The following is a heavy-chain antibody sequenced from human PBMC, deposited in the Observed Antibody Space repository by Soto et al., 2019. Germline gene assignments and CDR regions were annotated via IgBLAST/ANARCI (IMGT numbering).Heavy chain of an antibody. J-gene: IGHJ4*02. CDR3: AHIYDSSGYSPY. V-gene: IGHV2-5*02. CDR2: IYWDDDK. CDR1: GFSLSTSGVG. D-gene: IGHD3-22*01. Sequence: QITLKESGPTLVKPTQTLTLTCTFSGFSLSTSGVGVGWIRQPPGKALEWLAVIYWDDDKRYSPSLKSRLTITQDTSKNQVVLTMTNRDPVDTATYYCAHIYDSSGYSPYWGQGTLVTVSS.